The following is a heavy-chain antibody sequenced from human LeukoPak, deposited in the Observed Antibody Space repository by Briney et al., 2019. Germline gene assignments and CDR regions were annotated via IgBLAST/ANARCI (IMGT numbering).Heavy chain of an antibody. Sequence: SETLSLTCTVSGGSISSYYWSWIRQPPGKGLEWIGYIYYSGSTNYNPSLKSRVTISVDTSKNQFSLKLSSVTAADTAVYYCARDLRTGDYDYYYYMDVWGKGTTVTVSS. CDR1: GGSISSYY. V-gene: IGHV4-59*01. D-gene: IGHD4-17*01. J-gene: IGHJ6*03. CDR3: ARDLRTGDYDYYYYMDV. CDR2: IYYSGST.